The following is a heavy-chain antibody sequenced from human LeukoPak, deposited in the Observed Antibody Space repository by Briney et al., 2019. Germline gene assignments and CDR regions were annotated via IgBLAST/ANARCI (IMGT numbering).Heavy chain of an antibody. Sequence: XISSSSSSIYYADSVKGRFTISRDNAKNSLYLQMNSLRAEDTAVYYCARDLPPWELLTEFDYWGQGTLVTVSS. CDR3: ARDLPPWELLTEFDY. V-gene: IGHV3-21*01. CDR2: ISSSSSSI. J-gene: IGHJ4*02. D-gene: IGHD1-26*01.